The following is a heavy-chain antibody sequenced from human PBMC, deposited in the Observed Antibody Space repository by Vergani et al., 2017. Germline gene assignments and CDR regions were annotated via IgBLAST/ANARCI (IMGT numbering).Heavy chain of an antibody. V-gene: IGHV3-21*01. J-gene: IGHJ3*02. CDR1: GFTFSSYC. CDR3: ATDYGGVDAFDI. CDR2: ISSSSSYI. Sequence: EVQLLESGGGLVQPGGSLRLSCAASGFTFSSYCMNWVRQAPGKGLEWVSSISSSSSYIYYADSVKGRFTISRDNAKNSLYLQMNSLRAEDTAVYYCATDYGGVDAFDIWGQGTMVTVSS. D-gene: IGHD4-23*01.